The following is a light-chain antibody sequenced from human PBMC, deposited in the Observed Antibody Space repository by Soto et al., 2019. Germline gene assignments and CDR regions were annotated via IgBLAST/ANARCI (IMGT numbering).Light chain of an antibody. Sequence: EIVLTQSPATLSLSPGDRATLSCGASQSLSINYLAWYQQKPGLAPRLLISDASSRATGIPDRFGGSGSATDFTITISRLEPADFAVYYWQQYGSSSITFDQGTRLEIK. CDR1: QSLSINY. J-gene: IGKJ5*01. V-gene: IGKV3D-20*01. CDR3: QQYGSSSIT. CDR2: DAS.